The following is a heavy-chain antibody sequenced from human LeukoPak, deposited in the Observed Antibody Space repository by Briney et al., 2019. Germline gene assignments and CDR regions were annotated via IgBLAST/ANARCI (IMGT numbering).Heavy chain of an antibody. J-gene: IGHJ4*02. CDR1: GYTFTSYG. D-gene: IGHD6-19*01. CDR3: AKDLVYSSGWYGTYFDY. Sequence: ASVKVSCKASGYTFTSYGISWVRQAPGQGLEWMGWISTYNADTDYAQNLQGRVTMTTDTSTSTAYMELRSLRAEDTAVYYCAKDLVYSSGWYGTYFDYWGQGTLVTVSS. CDR2: ISTYNADT. V-gene: IGHV1-18*01.